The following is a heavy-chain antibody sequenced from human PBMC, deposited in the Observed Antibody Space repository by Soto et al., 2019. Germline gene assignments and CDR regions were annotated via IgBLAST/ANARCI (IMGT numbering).Heavy chain of an antibody. CDR3: ARDPDILTGYSSYYYGMDV. Sequence: LRLSSAASGFTFSGYSMNWVRQSPWKWLEWVSSISSSSSYIYYADSVKGRFTISRDNAKNSLYLQMNSLRAEDTAVYYCARDPDILTGYSSYYYGMDVWGQGTTVTVSS. J-gene: IGHJ6*02. D-gene: IGHD3-9*01. CDR2: ISSSSSYI. V-gene: IGHV3-21*01. CDR1: GFTFSGYS.